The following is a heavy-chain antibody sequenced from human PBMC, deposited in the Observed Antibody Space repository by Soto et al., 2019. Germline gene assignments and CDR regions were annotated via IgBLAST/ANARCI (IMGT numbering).Heavy chain of an antibody. CDR1: GGSISSSY. Sequence: PSETLSLTCTVSGGSISSSYWSWIRQPPGKGLEWIGYIYYSGNTNYNPSLKSRVTISVDTSKNQFSVKLTSVTTADTAVYYCARDREEGTGDYPLYYYYHYMDVWGKGTTVTVSS. V-gene: IGHV4-59*01. J-gene: IGHJ6*03. CDR2: IYYSGNT. CDR3: ARDREEGTGDYPLYYYYHYMDV. D-gene: IGHD4-17*01.